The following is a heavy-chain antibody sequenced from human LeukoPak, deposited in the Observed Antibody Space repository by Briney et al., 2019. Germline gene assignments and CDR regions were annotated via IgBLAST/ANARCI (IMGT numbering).Heavy chain of an antibody. D-gene: IGHD3-3*01. CDR3: ARVSRDYDFWSGYYLENWFDP. CDR1: GFTFSSSA. J-gene: IGHJ5*02. V-gene: IGHV3-23*01. Sequence: GGSLRLSRAASGFTFSSSAMSWVRQAPGKGLEWVSAISNNGGYTYYADSVQGRFTISRDNSKSTLCLQMNSLRAEDTAVYYCARVSRDYDFWSGYYLENWFDPWGQGTLVTVSS. CDR2: ISNNGGYT.